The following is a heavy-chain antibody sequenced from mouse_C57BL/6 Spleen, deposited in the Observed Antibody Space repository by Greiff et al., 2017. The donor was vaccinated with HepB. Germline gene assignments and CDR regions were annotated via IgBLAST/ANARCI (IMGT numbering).Heavy chain of an antibody. CDR1: GYTFTSYW. CDR3: ANYDYEGVYAMDY. J-gene: IGHJ4*01. CDR2: IHPNSGST. Sequence: VQLQQPGAELVKPGASVKLSCKASGYTFTSYWMHWVKQRPGQGLEWIGMIHPNSGSTNYNEKFKSKATLTVDKSSSTAYMQLSSLTSEDSAVYYCANYDYEGVYAMDYWGQGTSVTVSS. D-gene: IGHD2-4*01. V-gene: IGHV1-64*01.